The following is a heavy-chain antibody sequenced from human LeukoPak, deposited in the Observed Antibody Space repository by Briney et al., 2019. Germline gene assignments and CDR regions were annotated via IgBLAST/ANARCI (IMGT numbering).Heavy chain of an antibody. V-gene: IGHV3-74*01. CDR3: VRGGGEPY. J-gene: IGHJ4*02. Sequence: GGSLRLSCAASGFTFSTYWMYWVRHAPEQGLVWVARITADGSKNYADSVKDRFTISRDNAKNTLYLQMNSLRVEDTAMYYCVRGGGEPYWGQGTLVTVSS. D-gene: IGHD3-16*01. CDR1: GFTFSTYW. CDR2: ITADGSKN.